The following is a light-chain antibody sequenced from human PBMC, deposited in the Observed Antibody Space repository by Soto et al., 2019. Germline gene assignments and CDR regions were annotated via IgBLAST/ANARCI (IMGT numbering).Light chain of an antibody. CDR1: SSNIGSNY. Sequence: QPVLTQPPSASGTPGQRVTISCSGSSSNIGSNYVYWYQQLPGTAPKLLIYRNNQRPSGVPDRFSGSKSGTSASLAISGLRSEDEADYYCAAWDDSPSGRVFGGGTKLTVL. V-gene: IGLV1-47*01. CDR3: AAWDDSPSGRV. CDR2: RNN. J-gene: IGLJ2*01.